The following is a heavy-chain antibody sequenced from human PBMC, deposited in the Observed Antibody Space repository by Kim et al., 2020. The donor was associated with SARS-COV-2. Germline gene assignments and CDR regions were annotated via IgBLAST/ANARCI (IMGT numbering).Heavy chain of an antibody. V-gene: IGHV4-34*01. J-gene: IGHJ4*02. CDR2: INHSGST. D-gene: IGHD6-13*01. CDR1: GGSFSGYY. Sequence: SETLSLTCAVYGGSFSGYYWSWIRQPPGKGLEWIGEINHSGSTNYNPSLKSRVTISVDTSKNQFSLKLSSVTAADTAVYYCARGGIAADYWGQGTLVTVSS. CDR3: ARGGIAADY.